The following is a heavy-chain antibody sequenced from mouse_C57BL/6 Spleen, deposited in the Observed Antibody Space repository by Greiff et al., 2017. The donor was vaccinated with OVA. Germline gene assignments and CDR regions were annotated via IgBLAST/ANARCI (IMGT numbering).Heavy chain of an antibody. CDR1: GYTFTSYW. J-gene: IGHJ2*01. CDR3: ARNYYYGSSYFDY. CDR2: IDPSDSYT. D-gene: IGHD1-1*01. V-gene: IGHV1-69*01. Sequence: QVQLQQSGAELVMPGASVKLSCKASGYTFTSYWMHWVKQRPGQGLEWIGEIDPSDSYTNYNQKFKGKSTLTVDKSSSTAYMQRSSLTSEDSAVYYCARNYYYGSSYFDYWGQGTTLTVSS.